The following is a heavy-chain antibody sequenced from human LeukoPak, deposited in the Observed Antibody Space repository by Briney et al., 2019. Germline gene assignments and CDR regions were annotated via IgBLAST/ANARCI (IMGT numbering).Heavy chain of an antibody. Sequence: SETLSLTCTVSGGSISSGDYYWSWIRQPPGKGLEWIGYIYYSGSTYYNPSLKSRVTISVDTSKNQFSLKLSSVTAADTAVYYCARSISTYYYDSSGYPYYFDYWGQGTLVTVSS. CDR2: IYYSGST. CDR3: ARSISTYYYDSSGYPYYFDY. V-gene: IGHV4-30-4*01. CDR1: GGSISSGDYY. D-gene: IGHD3-22*01. J-gene: IGHJ4*02.